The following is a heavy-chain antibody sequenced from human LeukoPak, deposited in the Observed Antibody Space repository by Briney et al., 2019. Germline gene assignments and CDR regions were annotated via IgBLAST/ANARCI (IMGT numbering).Heavy chain of an antibody. CDR1: GFTFSAFS. Sequence: GGSLRLSCVASGFTFSAFSMHWVRQAPGKGLEWVSVIYSGGSTNYADSVKGRFTISRDNSKNTLYLQMNSLRAEDTAVYYCARAMGSGSYSFDYWGQGTLVTVSS. D-gene: IGHD3-10*01. CDR2: IYSGGST. J-gene: IGHJ4*02. V-gene: IGHV3-66*01. CDR3: ARAMGSGSYSFDY.